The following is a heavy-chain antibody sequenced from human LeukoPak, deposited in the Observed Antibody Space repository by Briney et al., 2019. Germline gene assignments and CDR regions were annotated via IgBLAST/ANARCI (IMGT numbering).Heavy chain of an antibody. CDR2: IRSKTDGGTT. CDR1: GFTFSKVW. J-gene: IGHJ6*03. D-gene: IGHD6-6*01. CDR3: TSLVEQVGTPVYYYYYYMDV. Sequence: PGGSLRLSCAASGFTFSKVWVTWVRQAPGKGLEWVGRIRSKTDGGTTDYAAPVKGRFTISRDDSKNTLYLQMNSLKTEDTAVYYCTSLVEQVGTPVYYYYYYMDVWGKGTTVTVSS. V-gene: IGHV3-15*01.